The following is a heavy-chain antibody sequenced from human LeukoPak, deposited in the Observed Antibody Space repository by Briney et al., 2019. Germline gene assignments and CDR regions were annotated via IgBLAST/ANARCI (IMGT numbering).Heavy chain of an antibody. CDR1: GYTFTSYG. Sequence: ASVKVSCKASGYTFTSYGISWVRQAPGQGLEWMEWISAYNGNTNYAQKLQGRVTMTTDTSTSTAYMELRSLRSDDTAVYYCARGYVAAAGTNWFDPWGQGTLVTVSS. CDR2: ISAYNGNT. J-gene: IGHJ5*02. V-gene: IGHV1-18*01. D-gene: IGHD6-13*01. CDR3: ARGYVAAAGTNWFDP.